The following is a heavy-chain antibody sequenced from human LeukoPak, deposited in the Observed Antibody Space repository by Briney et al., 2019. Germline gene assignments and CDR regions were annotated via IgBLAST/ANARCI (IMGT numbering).Heavy chain of an antibody. J-gene: IGHJ1*01. D-gene: IGHD6-19*01. CDR3: ARLGVAGDPSSAEYLQH. V-gene: IGHV1-18*01. Sequence: ASVKVSCKASGYTFTSYAISWVRQAPGQGLDWMGWISLYNAKTNYAQKLQGRVTMTTDTSTRTAYMELMSLRSDDTAVYYCARLGVAGDPSSAEYLQHWGQGTLVTVSS. CDR2: ISLYNAKT. CDR1: GYTFTSYA.